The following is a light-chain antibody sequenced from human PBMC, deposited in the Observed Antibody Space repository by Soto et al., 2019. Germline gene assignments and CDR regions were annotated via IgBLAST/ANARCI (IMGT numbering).Light chain of an antibody. J-gene: IGLJ1*01. CDR2: EVS. CDR1: SSDVGGYNY. Sequence: QSALTQPASVSGSPGQSITISCTGTSSDVGGYNYVSWYQQHPGKAPKLMIYEVSNRPSGVSNRFSGSKSGNTASLTISGLQAEAEADYSCSSYTSNSTPYVFGTGTKGTVL. CDR3: SSYTSNSTPYV. V-gene: IGLV2-14*01.